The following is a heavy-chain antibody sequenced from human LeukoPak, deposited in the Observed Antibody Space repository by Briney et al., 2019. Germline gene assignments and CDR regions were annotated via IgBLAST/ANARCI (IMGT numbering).Heavy chain of an antibody. D-gene: IGHD3-22*01. CDR1: GYTFTSYY. CDR3: ATPDGYYDSSGYHY. CDR2: ISPSGGST. V-gene: IGHV1-46*01. Sequence: ASVKVSCKASGYTFTSYYMHWVRQAPGQGLGWMGIISPSGGSTNYAQKFQGRVTMTRDTSTSTVYMELSSLRSGDTAVYYCATPDGYYDSSGYHYWGQGTLVTVSS. J-gene: IGHJ4*02.